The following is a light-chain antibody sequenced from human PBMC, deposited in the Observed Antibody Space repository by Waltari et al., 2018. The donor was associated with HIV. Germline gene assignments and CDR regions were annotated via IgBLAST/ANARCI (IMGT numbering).Light chain of an antibody. CDR2: EVP. Sequence: QSALTQPASVSGSPGQSITISCTGTSSDVGSYNLVSWYEHHPGKAPKLIIYEVPKRPSGVSNRFSGSKSGNTASLTISGLQAEDEADYYCCSYAGSPTFVIFGGGTKLTVL. V-gene: IGLV2-23*02. J-gene: IGLJ2*01. CDR1: SSDVGSYNL. CDR3: CSYAGSPTFVI.